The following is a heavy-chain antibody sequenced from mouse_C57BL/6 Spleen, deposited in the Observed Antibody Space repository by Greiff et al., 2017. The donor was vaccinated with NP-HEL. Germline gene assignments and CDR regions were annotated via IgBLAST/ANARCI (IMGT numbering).Heavy chain of an antibody. V-gene: IGHV1-22*01. CDR1: GYTFTDYN. CDR2: INPNNGGT. Sequence: EVQLQQSGPELVKPGASVKMSCKASGYTFTDYNMHWVKQSHGKSLEWIGYINPNNGGTSYNQKFKGKATLTVNKSSSTAYMELRSLTSEDSAGYYCASSALYGSSYRGRGFGYAMDYWGQGTSVTGSS. J-gene: IGHJ4*01. D-gene: IGHD1-1*01. CDR3: ASSALYGSSYRGRGFGYAMDY.